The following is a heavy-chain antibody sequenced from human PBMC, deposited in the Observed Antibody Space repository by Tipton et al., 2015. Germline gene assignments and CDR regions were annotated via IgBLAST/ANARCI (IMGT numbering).Heavy chain of an antibody. V-gene: IGHV6-1*01. J-gene: IGHJ1*01. D-gene: IGHD3-16*01. CDR3: ARSPPGDYEYIEF. CDR2: TYYRSKWYS. CDR1: GDSVSSNSAA. Sequence: GLVKPSQTLSLTCAISGDSVSSNSAAWNWIRQSPSRGLEWLGNTYYRSKWYSDYAVSVKSRITINSDTSKNQFSLTLNSVTAAGTAVYYCARSPPGDYEYIEFWGQGTLITVSS.